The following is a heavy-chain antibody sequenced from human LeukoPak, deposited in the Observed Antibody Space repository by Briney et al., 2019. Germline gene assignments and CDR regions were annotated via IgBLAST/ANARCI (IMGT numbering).Heavy chain of an antibody. J-gene: IGHJ4*02. V-gene: IGHV3-23*01. D-gene: IGHD6-19*01. CDR2: ISGSGGSA. Sequence: GGSLRLSCAASGFTFSSYAMSWVRQAPGKGLEWVSAISGSGGSAYYADSVKGRFTISRDNSKNTLYLQMNSLRAEDTAVYYCAKVAGYSSGWGSLIDYWGQGTLVTVSS. CDR3: AKVAGYSSGWGSLIDY. CDR1: GFTFSSYA.